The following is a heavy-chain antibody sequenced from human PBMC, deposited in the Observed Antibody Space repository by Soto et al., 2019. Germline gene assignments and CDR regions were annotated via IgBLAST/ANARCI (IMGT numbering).Heavy chain of an antibody. J-gene: IGHJ3*01. CDR2: IIPIPDIT. CDR3: ARDRITTRGDAFDL. V-gene: IGHV1-69*08. CDR1: GGTFSTYI. Sequence: QVQLVQSGAEVRKPGSSVKVSCKAPGGTFSTYIMSWVRQAPGQGLEWMGRIIPIPDITNYAQKFQGRVTVTADRSTSKAYMELTSLKSEDTAVYYCARDRITTRGDAFDLWGQGTMVTVSS. D-gene: IGHD3-3*01.